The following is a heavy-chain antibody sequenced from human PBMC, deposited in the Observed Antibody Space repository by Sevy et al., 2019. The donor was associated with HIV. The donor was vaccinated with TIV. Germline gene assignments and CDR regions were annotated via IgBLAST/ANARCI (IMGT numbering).Heavy chain of an antibody. CDR2: IYYSGTT. J-gene: IGHJ5*02. CDR1: GGSISSNSYY. CDR3: ARLNYGDYSNYFDP. Sequence: SETLSLTCTVSGGSISSNSYYWVWIRQPPGKGLEWIGSIYYSGTTYYNPSLKSRVTISIDTSKTQFSLKLSAVTAADTAIFYCARLNYGDYSNYFDPWGQGSLVTVSS. V-gene: IGHV4-39*01. D-gene: IGHD4-17*01.